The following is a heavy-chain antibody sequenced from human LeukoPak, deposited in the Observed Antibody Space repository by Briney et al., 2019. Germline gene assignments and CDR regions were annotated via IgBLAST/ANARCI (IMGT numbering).Heavy chain of an antibody. Sequence: AASVKVSCKASGYTFTTYAMHWVRQAPGQRLEWMGWINAGNGNTKYSQKFQGRVTMTRDTSTSTVYMELSSLRSEDTAVYYCARVGAIFGVAEYYFDYWGQGTLVTVSS. J-gene: IGHJ4*02. V-gene: IGHV1-3*01. D-gene: IGHD3-3*01. CDR3: ARVGAIFGVAEYYFDY. CDR1: GYTFTTYA. CDR2: INAGNGNT.